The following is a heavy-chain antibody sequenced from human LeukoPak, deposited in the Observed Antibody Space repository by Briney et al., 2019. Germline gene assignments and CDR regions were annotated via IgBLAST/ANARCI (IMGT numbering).Heavy chain of an antibody. J-gene: IGHJ3*02. CDR3: ARDSSGWYDAFDI. Sequence: GGSLRLSCAASGFTFSSYWMSWVRQAPGKGLEWVANIKQDGSEKYYVDSVKGRFTIPRDNAKNSLYLQMNSLRAEDTAVYYCARDSSGWYDAFDIWGQGTMVTVSS. V-gene: IGHV3-7*01. CDR1: GFTFSSYW. D-gene: IGHD6-19*01. CDR2: IKQDGSEK.